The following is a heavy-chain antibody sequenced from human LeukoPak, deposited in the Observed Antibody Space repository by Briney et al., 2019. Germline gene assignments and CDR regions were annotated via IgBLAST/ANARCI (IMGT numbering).Heavy chain of an antibody. V-gene: IGHV3-7*01. CDR2: IKQDGSQE. Sequence: SGGSLRLSCAASRFTLSTYWMSWVRQAPGKGLEWVAHIKQDGSQEYYVDSVKGRFTISRDSAKNSLYPQMNSLRAEDTAVYYCARGVPYDSWSGPHYSDYWGQGTLVTVSS. J-gene: IGHJ4*02. CDR1: RFTLSTYW. D-gene: IGHD3-3*01. CDR3: ARGVPYDSWSGPHYSDY.